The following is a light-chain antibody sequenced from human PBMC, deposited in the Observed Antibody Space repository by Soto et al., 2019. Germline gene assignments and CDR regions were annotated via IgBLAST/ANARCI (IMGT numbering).Light chain of an antibody. V-gene: IGKV3-20*01. J-gene: IGKJ1*01. Sequence: EIVLTQSPGTLSLSLGERATLSCRASQNIGSSNVAWYQNKPGLAPRILIYGVSTRATGTPDRFSGSGSGTEFNLTIRRLETEDFAVYVGQHYVYPKWTFCPGTKVDIK. CDR1: QNIGSSN. CDR3: QHYVYPKWT. CDR2: GVS.